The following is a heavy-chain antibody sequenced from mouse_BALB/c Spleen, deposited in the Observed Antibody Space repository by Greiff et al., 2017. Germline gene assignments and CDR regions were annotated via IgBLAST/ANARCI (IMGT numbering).Heavy chain of an antibody. CDR3: ARNWASFDY. Sequence: EVKLVESGGGLVQPGGSRKLSCAASGFTFSSFGMHWVRQAPEKGLEWVAYISSGSSTIYYADTVKGRFTISRDNPKNTLFLQMTSLRSEDTAMYYCARNWASFDYWGQGTTLTVSS. CDR2: ISSGSSTI. D-gene: IGHD4-1*01. J-gene: IGHJ2*01. CDR1: GFTFSSFG. V-gene: IGHV5-17*02.